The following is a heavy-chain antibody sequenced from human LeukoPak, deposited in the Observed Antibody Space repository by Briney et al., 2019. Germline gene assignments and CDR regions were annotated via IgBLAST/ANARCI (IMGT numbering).Heavy chain of an antibody. CDR3: AKATPSWVSWGNYYFDY. V-gene: IGHV3-9*03. Sequence: GRSLRLSCAASGFTFDDYAMHWVRQAPGKGLEWASGISWNSGSIGYADSVKGRFTISRDNAKNSLYLQMNSLRAEDMALYYCAKATPSWVSWGNYYFDYWGQGTLVTVSS. D-gene: IGHD7-27*01. J-gene: IGHJ4*02. CDR1: GFTFDDYA. CDR2: ISWNSGSI.